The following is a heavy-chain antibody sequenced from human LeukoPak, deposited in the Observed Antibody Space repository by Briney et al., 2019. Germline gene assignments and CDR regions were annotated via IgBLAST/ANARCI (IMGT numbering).Heavy chain of an antibody. CDR2: IYYSGST. J-gene: IGHJ4*02. Sequence: SETLSLTCTVSGGSISSYYWSWIRQPPGKGLEWIGYIYYSGSTNYNPSLKSRVTISVDTSKNQFSLKLSSVTAADTAAYYCAREDCSSTSCGDYWGQGTLVTVSS. CDR3: AREDCSSTSCGDY. V-gene: IGHV4-59*01. CDR1: GGSISSYY. D-gene: IGHD2-2*01.